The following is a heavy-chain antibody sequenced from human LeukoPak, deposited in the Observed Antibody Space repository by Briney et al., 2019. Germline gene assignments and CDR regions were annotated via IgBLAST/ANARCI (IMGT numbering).Heavy chain of an antibody. CDR2: MSDIGPNT. CDR1: GLTFSNYA. J-gene: IGHJ3*01. Sequence: GGSLRLSCAASGLTFSNYAMNWVRQSPGKGLEWVSSMSDIGPNTYYADSVKGRFTISRDTSKNTLFLQMNSLRAEDTALYFCARRLSLRFDAFAVWGPGTVVTVSS. CDR3: ARRLSLRFDAFAV. D-gene: IGHD3-3*01. V-gene: IGHV3-23*01.